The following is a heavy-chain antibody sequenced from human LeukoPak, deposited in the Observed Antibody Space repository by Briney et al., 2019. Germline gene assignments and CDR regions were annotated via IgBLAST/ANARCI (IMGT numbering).Heavy chain of an antibody. J-gene: IGHJ4*02. CDR2: ISSNGGRT. CDR3: ARVPLYDRSGYYFDY. Sequence: PGGSLRLSCAASGFTFSSYAMHWVRQAPGKGLEYVSYISSNGGRTYYANSVNGRFTISRDNPKNTLYLQMDSLRAEDMAVYYCARVPLYDRSGYYFDYWGLGTLVTVSS. CDR1: GFTFSSYA. V-gene: IGHV3-64*01. D-gene: IGHD3-22*01.